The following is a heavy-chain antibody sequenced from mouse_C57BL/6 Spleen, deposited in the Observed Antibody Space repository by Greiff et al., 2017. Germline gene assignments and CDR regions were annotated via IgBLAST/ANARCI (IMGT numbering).Heavy chain of an antibody. CDR1: GYTFTDYE. J-gene: IGHJ3*01. CDR3: TRIYYDYDGFAY. Sequence: VKLVESGAELVRPGASVTLSCKASGYTFTDYEMHWVKQTPVHGLEWIGAIDPETGGTAYNQKFKGKAILTADKSSSTAYMELRSLTSEDSAVYYCTRIYYDYDGFAYWGQGTLVTVSA. V-gene: IGHV1-15*01. D-gene: IGHD2-4*01. CDR2: IDPETGGT.